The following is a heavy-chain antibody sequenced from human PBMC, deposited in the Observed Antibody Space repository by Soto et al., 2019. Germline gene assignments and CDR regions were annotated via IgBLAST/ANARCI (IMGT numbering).Heavy chain of an antibody. V-gene: IGHV3-21*01. CDR2: ISSSSSYI. Sequence: GGSLRLSCAASGFTFSSYSMNWVRQAPGKGLEWVSSISSSSSYIYYADSVKGRFTISRDNAKNSLYLQMNSLRAEDTAVYYCARDQGEGLTTIVVVPAAMQHYYYYMDVWGKGTMVTVSS. CDR3: ARDQGEGLTTIVVVPAAMQHYYYYMDV. J-gene: IGHJ6*03. D-gene: IGHD2-2*01. CDR1: GFTFSSYS.